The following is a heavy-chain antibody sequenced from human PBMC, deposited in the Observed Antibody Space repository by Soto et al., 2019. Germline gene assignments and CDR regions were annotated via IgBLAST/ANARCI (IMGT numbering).Heavy chain of an antibody. CDR2: ISASATQT. J-gene: IGHJ5*02. CDR1: GFNFNIYA. D-gene: IGHD3-10*01. V-gene: IGHV3-23*01. CDR3: AKPITAGGSNS. Sequence: EARILESGGGFAQPGGSLKISCTASGFNFNIYAMSWVRQAPGKGLEWVSGISASATQTYYAESVKGRFAISRDNSKSTLYLQLDSLTPEDTARYYCAKPITAGGSNSWGPGTLVAVSS.